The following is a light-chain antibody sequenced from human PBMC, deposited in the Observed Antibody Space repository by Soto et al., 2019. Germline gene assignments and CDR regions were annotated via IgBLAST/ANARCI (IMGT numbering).Light chain of an antibody. CDR3: QQRHMWPIT. Sequence: EIVVTQSPAALSVSPGERVTLSCRASKSVSSSLAWYQQMPGQAPRLLIYDAYNRATGIPPRFSGSGSGTDFTLTISSLEPEDSAVYYCQQRHMWPITFGQGTRLEIK. CDR1: KSVSSS. CDR2: DAY. V-gene: IGKV3-11*01. J-gene: IGKJ5*01.